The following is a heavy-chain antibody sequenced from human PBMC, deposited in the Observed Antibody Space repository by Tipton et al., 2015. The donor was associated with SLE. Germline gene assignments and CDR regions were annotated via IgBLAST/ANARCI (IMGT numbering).Heavy chain of an antibody. Sequence: TLSLTCTVSGGSISSSRYYWGWIRQPPGKGLEWIGSIYYSGSTYYNPSLKSRVTISVDTSKNQFSLRLSYVTDADTAVYYCARVSDQERSCSYRYYMDDWGSGTPVTVSS. CDR3: ARVSDQERSCSYRYYMDD. CDR2: IYYSGST. J-gene: IGHJ6*03. CDR1: GGSISSSRYY. D-gene: IGHD1-1*01. V-gene: IGHV4-39*07.